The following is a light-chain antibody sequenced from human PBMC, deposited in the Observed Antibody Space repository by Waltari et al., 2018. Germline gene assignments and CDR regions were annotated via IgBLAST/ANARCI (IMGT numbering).Light chain of an antibody. CDR2: AAA. CDR1: QNVSQNH. CDR3: HQYGSSIRS. Sequence: EIVLTQSPGTLSLSPGATAILSCRASQNVSQNHVAWFQVKPEQPPRLLIYAAANRAPGVPVKFSGRGSGTDFSLTILIVEPEDFAVYSCHQYGSSIRSFGQGTKVEVK. J-gene: IGKJ1*01. V-gene: IGKV3-20*01.